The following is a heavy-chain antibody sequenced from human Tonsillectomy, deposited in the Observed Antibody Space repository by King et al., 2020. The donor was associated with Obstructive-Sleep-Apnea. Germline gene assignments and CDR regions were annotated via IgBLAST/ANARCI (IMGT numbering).Heavy chain of an antibody. CDR1: GCSISIYY. J-gene: IGHJ4*02. CDR3: ARGDDFWNY. CDR2: IYYSVST. Sequence: VQLQESGPGLVKPSETLSLTCTVSGCSISIYYWSCIRQPPGKGLEWIWYIYYSVSTNYTPSLKSRVTISVDTSKNQFSLKLSSVTAAETAVYYCARGDDFWNYWGQGTLVTVSS. D-gene: IGHD3-3*01. V-gene: IGHV4-59*08.